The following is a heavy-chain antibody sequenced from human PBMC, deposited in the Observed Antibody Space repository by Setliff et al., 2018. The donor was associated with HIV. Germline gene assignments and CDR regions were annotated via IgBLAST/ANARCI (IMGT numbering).Heavy chain of an antibody. CDR3: ARDLGDYRGWDAFDI. J-gene: IGHJ3*02. V-gene: IGHV4-59*12. D-gene: IGHD4-17*01. CDR2: IYYSGST. Sequence: SETLSLTCTVSGGSISSYYWSWIRQPPGKGLEWIGYIYYSGSTNYNPSLKSRVTISVDTSKNQFSLKLSPETAADTAVYYCARDLGDYRGWDAFDIWGQGTMVTVSS. CDR1: GGSISSYY.